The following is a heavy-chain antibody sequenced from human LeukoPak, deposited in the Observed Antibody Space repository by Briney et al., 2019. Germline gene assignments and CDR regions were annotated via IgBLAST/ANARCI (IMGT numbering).Heavy chain of an antibody. D-gene: IGHD3-22*01. CDR1: GFTFSSYE. J-gene: IGHJ4*02. Sequence: GGSLRLSCAASGFTFSSYEMNWVRQAPGKGLEWVSYISSSGSTIYYADSVKGRFTISRDNAKNSLYLQMNSLRAEDTAVYYCARGPYYYDSSGHYYVGFDYWGQGTLVTVSS. CDR3: ARGPYYYDSSGHYYVGFDY. CDR2: ISSSGSTI. V-gene: IGHV3-48*03.